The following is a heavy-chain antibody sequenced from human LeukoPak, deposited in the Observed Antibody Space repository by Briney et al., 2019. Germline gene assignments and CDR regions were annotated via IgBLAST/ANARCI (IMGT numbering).Heavy chain of an antibody. J-gene: IGHJ5*02. CDR1: GFTVSSNY. Sequence: PGGSLRLSCAASGFTVSSNYMSWVRQPPGKGLEWIGEIYHSGSTNYNPSLKSRVTISVDKSKNQFSLKLSSVTAADTAVYYCARGEVGSGSYYNEAGKYNWFDPWGQGTLVTVSS. CDR3: ARGEVGSGSYYNEAGKYNWFDP. D-gene: IGHD3-10*01. V-gene: IGHV4-4*02. CDR2: IYHSGST.